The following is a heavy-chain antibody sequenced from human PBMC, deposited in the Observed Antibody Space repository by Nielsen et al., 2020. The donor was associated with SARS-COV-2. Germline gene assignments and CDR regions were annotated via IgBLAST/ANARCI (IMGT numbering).Heavy chain of an antibody. V-gene: IGHV4-39*01. CDR3: ASLKTRYSSYMDV. Sequence: SETLSLTCTVPGGSISSSSYYWGWIRQPPGKGLEWIGSIYYSGSTYYNPSLKSRVTISVDTSKNQFSLKLSSVTAADTAVYYCASLKTRYSSYMDVWGKGTTVTVSS. CDR2: IYYSGST. D-gene: IGHD6-13*01. J-gene: IGHJ6*03. CDR1: GGSISSSSYY.